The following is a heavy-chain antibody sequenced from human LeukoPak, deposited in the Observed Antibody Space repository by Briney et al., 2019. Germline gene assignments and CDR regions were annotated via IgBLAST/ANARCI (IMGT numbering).Heavy chain of an antibody. V-gene: IGHV4-61*08. J-gene: IGHJ6*03. CDR3: ARVTMVRGVPHYYYYMDV. D-gene: IGHD3-10*01. Sequence: SEALSLTCTVSGGSISSSDYYWSWIRQPPGKGLEWIGYIYYSGSTNYNPSLKSRVTISVDTSKNQFSLKLSSVTAADTAVYYCARVTMVRGVPHYYYYMDVWGKGTTVTISS. CDR1: GGSISSSDYY. CDR2: IYYSGST.